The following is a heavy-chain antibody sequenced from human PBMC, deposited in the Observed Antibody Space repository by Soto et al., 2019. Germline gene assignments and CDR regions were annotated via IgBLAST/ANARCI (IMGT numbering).Heavy chain of an antibody. CDR1: GYTFTSYA. J-gene: IGHJ4*02. D-gene: IGHD1-20*01. CDR3: ARGLYNPSGY. Sequence: QVQLVQSGAEVKKPGASVKVSCKASGYTFTSYAIHWVRQAPGQRLEWMGWINAGNGNTKYSQKFQGRVTITRDTSASTAYMELSSLRSEDTAVYYCARGLYNPSGYWGQGTLVTVSS. CDR2: INAGNGNT. V-gene: IGHV1-3*01.